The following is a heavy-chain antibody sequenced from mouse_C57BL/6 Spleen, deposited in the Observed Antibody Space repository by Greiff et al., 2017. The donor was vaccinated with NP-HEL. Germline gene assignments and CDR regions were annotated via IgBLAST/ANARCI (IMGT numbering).Heavy chain of an antibody. Sequence: QVQLQQSGPELVKPGASVKISCKASGYSFTSYYIHWVKQRPGQGLEWIGWLYPGSGNTKSNEKFKGKATLTADTSSSTAYMQLSSLTSEDSAVYSCARSLLLRYPPAMDYWGQGTSVTVSS. CDR2: LYPGSGNT. J-gene: IGHJ4*01. CDR3: ARSLLLRYPPAMDY. CDR1: GYSFTSYY. D-gene: IGHD1-1*01. V-gene: IGHV1-66*01.